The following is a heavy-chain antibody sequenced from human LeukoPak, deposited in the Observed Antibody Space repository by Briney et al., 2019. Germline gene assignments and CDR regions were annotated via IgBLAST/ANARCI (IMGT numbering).Heavy chain of an antibody. J-gene: IGHJ6*03. CDR3: ARAHTNYDFWSGHYRQYYYYYYYMDV. CDR2: MNPNSGNT. CDR1: GYTFTSYD. D-gene: IGHD3-3*01. Sequence: ASVKVSCKASGYTFTSYDINWVRRATGQGLEWMGWMNPNSGNTGYAQKFQGRVTMARNTSISTAYMELSSLRSEDTAVYYCARAHTNYDFWSGHYRQYYYYYYYMDVWGKGTTVTVSS. V-gene: IGHV1-8*01.